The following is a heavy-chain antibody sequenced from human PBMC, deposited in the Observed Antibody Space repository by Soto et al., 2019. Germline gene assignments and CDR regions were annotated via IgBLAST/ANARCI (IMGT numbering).Heavy chain of an antibody. CDR1: GGSFSGYY. CDR3: ARDSFCSGGSCYYYGMDV. J-gene: IGHJ6*02. D-gene: IGHD2-15*01. Sequence: SETLSVTCAVYGGSFSGYYWSWIRQPPGKGLEWIGEISHSGSTNYNPSLKSRVTISVDTSKNQFSLKLSSVTAADTAVYYCARDSFCSGGSCYYYGMDVWGQGTTVTVSS. V-gene: IGHV4-34*01. CDR2: ISHSGST.